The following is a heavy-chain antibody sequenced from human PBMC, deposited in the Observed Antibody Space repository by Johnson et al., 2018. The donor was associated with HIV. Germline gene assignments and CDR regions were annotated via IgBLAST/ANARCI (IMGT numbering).Heavy chain of an antibody. J-gene: IGHJ3*02. CDR2: ISSSGSTI. CDR3: AREVRYTSWSFDI. CDR1: GFTFSDYY. V-gene: IGHV3-11*04. D-gene: IGHD6-19*01. Sequence: QMQLVESGGGLVKPGGSLRLSCAASGFTFSDYYMSWIRQAPGKGLEWVSYISSSGSTIYYADSVKGRFTISRDNAKKSQYLQMNSLRAEDTAVYYCAREVRYTSWSFDIWGQGTMVTVSS.